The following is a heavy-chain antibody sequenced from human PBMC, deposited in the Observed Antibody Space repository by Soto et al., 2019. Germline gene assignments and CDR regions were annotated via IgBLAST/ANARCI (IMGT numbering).Heavy chain of an antibody. J-gene: IGHJ6*02. CDR2: FYDSGST. V-gene: IGHV4-61*01. D-gene: IGHD5-12*01. CDR3: AASAPPATNYYYAMDV. CDR1: GGSVSSGSFY. Sequence: SETLSLTCTVSGGSVSSGSFYWSWIRRPPGKGLEWIGYFYDSGSTNYNPSLRSRVTMSVDTSKNQFSLKLSSVTAADTAVYYCAASAPPATNYYYAMDVWGQGTTVTAP.